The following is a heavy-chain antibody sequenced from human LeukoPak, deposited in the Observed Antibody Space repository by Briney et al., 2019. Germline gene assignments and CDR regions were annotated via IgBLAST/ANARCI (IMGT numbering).Heavy chain of an antibody. D-gene: IGHD3-10*01. Sequence: GGSLRLSCAASGFTFSSYGMHWVRQAPGKGLEWVAVISYDGSNKYYADSVKGRFTISRDNSKNTLYLQMNSLRAEDTAVYYCASTGTMVRGAIIISREYYFDYWGQGTLVTVSS. J-gene: IGHJ4*02. CDR2: ISYDGSNK. CDR1: GFTFSSYG. CDR3: ASTGTMVRGAIIISREYYFDY. V-gene: IGHV3-30*03.